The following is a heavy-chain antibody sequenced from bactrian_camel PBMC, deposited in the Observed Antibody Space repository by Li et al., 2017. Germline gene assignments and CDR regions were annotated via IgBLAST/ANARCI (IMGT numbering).Heavy chain of an antibody. V-gene: IGHV3S10*01. CDR2: IDTAGDT. Sequence: VQLVESGGGLVQPGGSMRLSCPGSEFTFSTWDMTWVRQAPGKGLEWVSGIDTAGDTSYSDSVKGRFTISRDNDKNTLYLRLNVLKTEDTAMYYCVGGPDGGSWYGTGPWGQGTQVTVS. D-gene: IGHD6*01. CDR3: VGGPDGGSWYGTGP. J-gene: IGHJ6*01. CDR1: EFTFSTWD.